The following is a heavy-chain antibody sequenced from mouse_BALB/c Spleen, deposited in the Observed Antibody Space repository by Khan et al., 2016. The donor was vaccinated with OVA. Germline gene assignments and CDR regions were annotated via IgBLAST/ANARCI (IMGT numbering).Heavy chain of an antibody. CDR1: GYSITSGYG. V-gene: IGHV3-2*02. D-gene: IGHD1-2*01. Sequence: EVQLQESGPGLVKPSQSLSLTCTVTGYSITSGYGWNWIRQFPGNKLEWMGYISYSGSTNYNPSLKSRISITRDTTKNQFFLQLNSVTTEDTATXYCARTARIKYWGQGTTLTVSS. J-gene: IGHJ2*01. CDR3: ARTARIKY. CDR2: ISYSGST.